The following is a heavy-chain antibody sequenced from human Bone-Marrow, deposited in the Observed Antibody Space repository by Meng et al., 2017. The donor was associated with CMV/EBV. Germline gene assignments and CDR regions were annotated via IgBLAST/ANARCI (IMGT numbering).Heavy chain of an antibody. CDR3: ARAAQWDFWSGYYYYYYYGMDV. CDR2: INSDGSST. Sequence: GESLKISCAASGFTFSSYWMHWVRQAPGKGLVWVSRINSDGSSTSYADSVKGRFTISRDNAKNTLYLQMNSLRAEDTAVYYCARAAQWDFWSGYYYYYYYGMDVWGQGPT. V-gene: IGHV3-74*01. CDR1: GFTFSSYW. D-gene: IGHD3-3*01. J-gene: IGHJ6*02.